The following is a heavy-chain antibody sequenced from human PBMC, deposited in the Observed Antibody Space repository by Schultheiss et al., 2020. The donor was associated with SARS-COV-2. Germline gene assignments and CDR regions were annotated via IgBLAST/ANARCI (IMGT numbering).Heavy chain of an antibody. D-gene: IGHD1-26*01. V-gene: IGHV4-34*01. CDR1: GGSFSAYY. CDR2: INHSGST. Sequence: GSLRLSCAVYGGSFSAYYWSWIRQPPGKGLEWIGEINHSGSTNYNPSLKSRVTISVDTSKNQFSLKLSSVTAADTAVYYCARGLSGSLTNCFDPWGQGTLVTVSS. CDR3: ARGLSGSLTNCFDP. J-gene: IGHJ5*02.